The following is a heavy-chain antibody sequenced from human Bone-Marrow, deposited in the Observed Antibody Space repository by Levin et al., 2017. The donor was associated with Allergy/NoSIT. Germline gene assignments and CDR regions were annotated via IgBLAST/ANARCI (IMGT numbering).Heavy chain of an antibody. Sequence: GGSLRLSCAASGFTFSSYAMSWVRQAPGKGLEWVSGISGSGGSTYYADSVKGRFTISRDNSKNTLYLQMNSLRAEETAVYYGAKGDCSSTSCYNINWGQGTTVTVS. CDR1: GFTFSSYA. V-gene: IGHV3-23*01. CDR2: ISGSGGST. D-gene: IGHD2-2*02. CDR3: AKGDCSSTSCYNIN. J-gene: IGHJ6*02.